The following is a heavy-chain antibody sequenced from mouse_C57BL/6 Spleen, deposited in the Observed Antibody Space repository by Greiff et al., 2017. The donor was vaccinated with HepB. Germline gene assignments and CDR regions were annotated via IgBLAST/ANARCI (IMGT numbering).Heavy chain of an antibody. CDR2: IDPETGGT. CDR1: GYTFTDYE. Sequence: QVHVKQSGAELVRPGASVTLSCKASGYTFTDYEMHWVKQTPVHGLEWIGAIDPETGGTAYNQKFKGKAILTADKSSSTAYMELRSLTSEDSAVYYCTSPGYWGQGTTLTVYS. V-gene: IGHV1-15*01. CDR3: TSPGY. J-gene: IGHJ2*01.